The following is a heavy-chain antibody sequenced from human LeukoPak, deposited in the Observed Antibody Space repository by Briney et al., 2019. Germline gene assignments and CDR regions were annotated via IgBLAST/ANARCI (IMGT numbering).Heavy chain of an antibody. Sequence: GGSLRLSCAASGFTFSSHTMNWVRQAPGKGLEWVSVIYSGGSTYYADSVKGRFTISRDNSKNTLYLQMNSLRAEDTAVYYCASGEYYYDSSGYSKLIYYYYGMDVWGQGTTVTVSS. CDR2: IYSGGST. D-gene: IGHD3-22*01. CDR3: ASGEYYYDSSGYSKLIYYYYGMDV. CDR1: GFTFSSHT. J-gene: IGHJ6*02. V-gene: IGHV3-66*01.